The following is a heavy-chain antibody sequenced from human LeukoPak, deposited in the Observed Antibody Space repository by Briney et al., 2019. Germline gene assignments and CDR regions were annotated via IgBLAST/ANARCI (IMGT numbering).Heavy chain of an antibody. Sequence: PSETLSLTCAVYGGSFSGYYWSWIRQPPGKGLEWIGYIYYSGSTNYNPSLKSRVTISVDTSKNQFSLKLSSVTAADTAVYYCARSPPLMGLDYWGQGTLVTVSS. V-gene: IGHV4-59*08. J-gene: IGHJ4*02. CDR1: GGSFSGYY. D-gene: IGHD2-8*01. CDR3: ARSPPLMGLDY. CDR2: IYYSGST.